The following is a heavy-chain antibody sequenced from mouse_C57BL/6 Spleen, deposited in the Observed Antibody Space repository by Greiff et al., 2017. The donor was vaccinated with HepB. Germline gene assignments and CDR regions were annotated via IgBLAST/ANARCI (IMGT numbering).Heavy chain of an antibody. CDR2: ISGGGGNT. CDR1: GFTFSSYT. Sequence: EVMLVESGGGLVKPGGSLKLSCAASGFTFSSYTMSWVRQTPEKRLEWVATISGGGGNTYYPDSVKGRFTISRDNAKNTLYLQMSSLRSEDMALYYGARLGRGWYFDVWGTGTTVTVSS. V-gene: IGHV5-9*01. D-gene: IGHD4-1*01. J-gene: IGHJ1*03. CDR3: ARLGRGWYFDV.